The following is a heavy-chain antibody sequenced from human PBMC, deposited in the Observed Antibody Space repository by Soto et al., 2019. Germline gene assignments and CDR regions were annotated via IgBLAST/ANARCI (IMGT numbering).Heavy chain of an antibody. J-gene: IGHJ4*02. Sequence: QITLKESGPTLVKPTQTLTLTCTFSGFSLSTSGVGVGWIRQPPGKALEWLALIYWNDDKRYSPSLKSRLTITKDTSKNQVVLTMTNMDPVDTATYYCAHEYSSTLGFDYWGQGTLVTVSS. D-gene: IGHD6-6*01. CDR3: AHEYSSTLGFDY. CDR2: IYWNDDK. CDR1: GFSLSTSGVG. V-gene: IGHV2-5*01.